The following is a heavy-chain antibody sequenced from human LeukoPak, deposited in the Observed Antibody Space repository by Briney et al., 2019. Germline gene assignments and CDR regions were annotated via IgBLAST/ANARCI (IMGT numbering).Heavy chain of an antibody. CDR3: ARVASSSSDDAFDI. CDR1: GGSISSGSYY. V-gene: IGHV4-61*02. CDR2: IYTSGST. Sequence: SETLSLTCTVSGGSISSGSYYWSWIRQPAGKGLEWIGRIYTSGSTNYNPSLKSRVTISVDASKNQFSLKLSSVTAADTAVYYCARVASSSSDDAFDIWGQGTMVTVSS. D-gene: IGHD6-6*01. J-gene: IGHJ3*02.